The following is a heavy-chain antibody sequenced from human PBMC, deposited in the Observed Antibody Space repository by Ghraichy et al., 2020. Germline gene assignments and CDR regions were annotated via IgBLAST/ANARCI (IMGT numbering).Heavy chain of an antibody. CDR2: IKQDGSEK. Sequence: GGSLRLSCAASGFTFSSYWMSWVRQAPGKGLEWVANIKQDGSEKYYVDSVKGRFTISRDNAKNSLYLQMNSLRAEDTAVYYCARDNRGGSYSSWSFDYWGQGTLVTVSS. CDR3: ARDNRGGSYSSWSFDY. V-gene: IGHV3-7*03. D-gene: IGHD1-26*01. J-gene: IGHJ4*02. CDR1: GFTFSSYW.